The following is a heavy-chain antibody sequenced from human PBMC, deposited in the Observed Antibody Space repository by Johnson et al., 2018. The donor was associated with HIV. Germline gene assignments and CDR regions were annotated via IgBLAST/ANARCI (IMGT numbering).Heavy chain of an antibody. J-gene: IGHJ3*02. CDR2: IYSGGST. CDR1: GFTVSSNY. Sequence: VQLVESGGGLIQPGGSLRLSCAASGFTVSSNYMSWVRQAPGKGLEWVSVIYSGGSTYYADSVKGRFTISRDNSKNTLYLQLNSLRAEDTAVYYCARGGGTMDDAFDIWGQGTMVTVSS. CDR3: ARGGGTMDDAFDI. V-gene: IGHV3-53*01. D-gene: IGHD3-10*01.